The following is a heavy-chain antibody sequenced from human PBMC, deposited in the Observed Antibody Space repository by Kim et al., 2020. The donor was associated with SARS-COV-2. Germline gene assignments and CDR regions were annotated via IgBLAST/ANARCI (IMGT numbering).Heavy chain of an antibody. CDR1: VGSFSGHY. J-gene: IGHJ4*02. V-gene: IGHV4-34*01. CDR3: ARGRDWNQGYFDY. D-gene: IGHD1-1*01. Sequence: SETLSLTCAVYVGSFSGHYWTWIRQSPGQGLEWIGEINQSGGSNINPSLKRRVTISVDTSKNQFSLRLNSTTAAYTAFYFCARGRDWNQGYFDYWGQGTPVIVSS. CDR2: INQSGGS.